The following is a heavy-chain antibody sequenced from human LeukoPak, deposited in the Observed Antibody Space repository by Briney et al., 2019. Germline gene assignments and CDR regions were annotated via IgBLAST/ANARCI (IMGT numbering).Heavy chain of an antibody. CDR2: IKQDGSEK. CDR3: AREVRGDFWSAQDKFDY. D-gene: IGHD3-3*01. Sequence: GGSLRLSCAASGFTFSSYWMSWVRQAPGKGLEWVANIKQDGSEKYYVDSVKGRFTISRDNAKNSLYLQMNSLRAEDTAVYYCAREVRGDFWSAQDKFDYWGQGTLVTVSS. CDR1: GFTFSSYW. J-gene: IGHJ4*02. V-gene: IGHV3-7*01.